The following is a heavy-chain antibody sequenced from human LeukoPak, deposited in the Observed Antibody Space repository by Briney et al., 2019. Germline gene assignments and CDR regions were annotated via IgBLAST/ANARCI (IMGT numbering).Heavy chain of an antibody. CDR1: GGSIRSYY. V-gene: IGHV4-59*12. CDR3: ARGLAAAGTQPGSNMGGNDL. Sequence: SETLSLTCTVSGGSIRSYYWSWVRQSPGKGLEWIGYIYYSGSTNYNPSLKSRVTISVDTSENQFSLKLSSVTAADTAVYYCARGLAAAGTQPGSNMGGNDLWGRGTLVTVSS. D-gene: IGHD6-13*01. CDR2: IYYSGST. J-gene: IGHJ2*01.